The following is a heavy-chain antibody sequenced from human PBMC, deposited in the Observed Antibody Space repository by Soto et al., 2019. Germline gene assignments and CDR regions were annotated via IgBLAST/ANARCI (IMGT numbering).Heavy chain of an antibody. CDR3: ARISVTRPYYYYMDV. CDR1: GYTFTSYD. V-gene: IGHV1-8*01. Sequence: ASVKVSCKASGYTFTSYDINWVRQATGQGLEWMGWMNPNSGNTGYAQKFQGRVTMTRNTSISTAYMELSSLRSEDTAVYYCARISVTRPYYYYMDVWGKGTTVTVSS. J-gene: IGHJ6*03. CDR2: MNPNSGNT. D-gene: IGHD4-17*01.